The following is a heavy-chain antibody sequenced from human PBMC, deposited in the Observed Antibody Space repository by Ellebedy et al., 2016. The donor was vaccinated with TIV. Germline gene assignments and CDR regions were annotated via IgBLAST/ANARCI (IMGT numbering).Heavy chain of an antibody. CDR2: AGGSDGST. CDR3: AKRGDCSANSCLLRD. J-gene: IGHJ1*01. D-gene: IGHD2-2*01. V-gene: IGHV3-23*01. Sequence: GESLKISCAASGFTFSIHAMGWVRQAPGKGLELVSSAGGSDGSTFYADSVRGRFTISRDNAKNTLYLQMNSLRADDTAVYYCAKRGDCSANSCLLRDWGQGTLVTVSS. CDR1: GFTFSIHA.